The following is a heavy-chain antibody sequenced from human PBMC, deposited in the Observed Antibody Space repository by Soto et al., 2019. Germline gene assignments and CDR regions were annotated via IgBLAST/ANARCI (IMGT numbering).Heavy chain of an antibody. V-gene: IGHV3-30*18. CDR2: ISYDGSNK. CDR1: GFTFSSYG. CDR3: AKDSGVTTLGPSYYGMDV. D-gene: IGHD4-4*01. J-gene: IGHJ6*02. Sequence: PGGSLRLSCAASGFTFSSYGMHWVRQAPGKGLEWVAVISYDGSNKYYADSVKGRFTISRDNSKNTLYLQMNSLRAEDTAVYYCAKDSGVTTLGPSYYGMDVWGQGTTVTVSS.